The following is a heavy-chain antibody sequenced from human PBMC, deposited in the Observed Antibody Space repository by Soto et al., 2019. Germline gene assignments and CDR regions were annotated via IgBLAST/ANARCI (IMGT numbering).Heavy chain of an antibody. CDR2: ISYDGSNK. J-gene: IGHJ6*03. V-gene: IGHV3-30-3*01. CDR3: AKVGAGGYCSGGSCYSNKRYYYYYMDV. Sequence: GGSLRLSCAASGFTLSSYAMHWVRQAPGKGLEWVAVISYDGSNKYYADSVKGRFTISRDNSKNTLYLQMNSLRAEDTAVYYCAKVGAGGYCSGGSCYSNKRYYYYYMDVWGKGTTVPVSS. CDR1: GFTLSSYA. D-gene: IGHD2-15*01.